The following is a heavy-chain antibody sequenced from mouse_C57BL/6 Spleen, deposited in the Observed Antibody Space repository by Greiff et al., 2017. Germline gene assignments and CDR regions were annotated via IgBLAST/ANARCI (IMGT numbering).Heavy chain of an antibody. Sequence: EVKVEESGGDLVKPGGSLKLSCAASGFTFSSYGMSWVRQTPDQRLEWVATISSGGSYTYYPDSVKGRFTITRDNAKNTLYLQISSLTSEDTAMYYCARRYYGSIFDYWGQGTTLTVSS. V-gene: IGHV5-6*02. J-gene: IGHJ2*01. CDR3: ARRYYGSIFDY. CDR1: GFTFSSYG. D-gene: IGHD1-1*01. CDR2: ISSGGSYT.